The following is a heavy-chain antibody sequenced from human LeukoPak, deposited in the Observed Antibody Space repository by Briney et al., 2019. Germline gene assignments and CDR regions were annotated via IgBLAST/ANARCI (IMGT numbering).Heavy chain of an antibody. D-gene: IGHD4-17*01. CDR2: IKQDGSEK. J-gene: IGHJ4*02. Sequence: GGSLRLSCAASGFTFSSYWMSWVRQAPGKGLEWVANIKQDGSEKYYVDSVKGRFTISRDNAKNSLYLQMNSLRAEDTAVYYCARDYWATVTTRGYFDYWGQGTLVTVSS. CDR1: GFTFSSYW. V-gene: IGHV3-7*01. CDR3: ARDYWATVTTRGYFDY.